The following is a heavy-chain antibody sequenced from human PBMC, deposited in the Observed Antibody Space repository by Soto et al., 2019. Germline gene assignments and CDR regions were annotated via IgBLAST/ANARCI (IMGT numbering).Heavy chain of an antibody. CDR2: ISYDGSNK. J-gene: IGHJ4*02. Sequence: GGSLRLSCAASGITFSSYGMHWVRQAPGKGLEWVAVISYDGSNKYYADSVKGRFTISRDNSKNTLYLQMNSLRAEDTAVYYCAKDAGYSSGWYPDYWGQGT. CDR1: GITFSSYG. V-gene: IGHV3-30*18. D-gene: IGHD6-19*01. CDR3: AKDAGYSSGWYPDY.